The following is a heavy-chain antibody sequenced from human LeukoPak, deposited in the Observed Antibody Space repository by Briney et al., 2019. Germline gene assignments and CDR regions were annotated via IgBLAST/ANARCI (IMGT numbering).Heavy chain of an antibody. V-gene: IGHV4-30-4*08. J-gene: IGHJ4*02. CDR3: ARDSYSYGYGGFDY. CDR1: GGSISSGGYY. CDR2: IYSTGNT. Sequence: SETLSLTCTVSGGSISSGGYYWSWIRQSPGKGLEWIGYIYSTGNTYYNPSLKSRVIISVDTSKNQFSLELNSVTAADTAVYYCARDSYSYGYGGFDYWGQGILVTVSS. D-gene: IGHD5-18*01.